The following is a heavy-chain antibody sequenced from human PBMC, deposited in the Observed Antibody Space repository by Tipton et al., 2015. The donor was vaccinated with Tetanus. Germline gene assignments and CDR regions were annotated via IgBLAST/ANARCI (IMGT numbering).Heavy chain of an antibody. CDR2: ISGTSRYI. Sequence: GSLRLSCVVSGFSFDNYRMNWVRQAPGRGLEWVSSISGTSRYIYYADSVKGRFTISRDNAKSSLFLQMNSLRADDTALYYCVSGSALDYWGQGTLISVSS. D-gene: IGHD6-25*01. CDR3: VSGSALDY. V-gene: IGHV3-21*01. CDR1: GFSFDNYR. J-gene: IGHJ4*02.